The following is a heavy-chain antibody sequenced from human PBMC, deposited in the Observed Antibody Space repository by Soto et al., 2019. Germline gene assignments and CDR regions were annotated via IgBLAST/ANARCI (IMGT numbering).Heavy chain of an antibody. V-gene: IGHV3-30*18. D-gene: IGHD3-9*01. CDR1: GFTFSSYG. J-gene: IGHJ6*02. CDR3: AKDQGNYGIPSYGMDV. CDR2: ISYDGSNK. Sequence: GGSLRLSCAASGFTFSSYGMHWVRQAPGKGLEWVAVISYDGSNKYYADSVKGRFTISRDNSKNTLYLQMNSLRAEDTAVYYCAKDQGNYGIPSYGMDVWGQGTTVTVFS.